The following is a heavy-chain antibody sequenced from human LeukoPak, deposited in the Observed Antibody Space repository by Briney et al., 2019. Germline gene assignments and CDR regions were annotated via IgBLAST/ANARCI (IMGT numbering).Heavy chain of an antibody. J-gene: IGHJ3*02. V-gene: IGHV4-59*08. CDR2: IYYSGST. CDR1: GGSISSFY. Sequence: PSETLSPTCTVSGGSISSFYWNWIRQPPGKGLEWIGYIYYSGSTNYNPSLKSRVTISVDTSKNQFSLKLSSVTAADTAVYYCARLPAVAGDYDAFDIWGQGTMVTVSS. CDR3: ARLPAVAGDYDAFDI. D-gene: IGHD6-19*01.